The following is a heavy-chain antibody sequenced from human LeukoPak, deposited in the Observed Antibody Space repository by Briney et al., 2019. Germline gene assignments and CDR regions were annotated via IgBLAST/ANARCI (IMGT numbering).Heavy chain of an antibody. V-gene: IGHV1-69*13. J-gene: IGHJ4*02. CDR2: IIPIFGTA. CDR3: ASSKLPDTYYYFDY. CDR1: GGTFISYA. D-gene: IGHD1-14*01. Sequence: SVKVSCKASGGTFISYAISWVRQAPGQGLEWMGGIIPIFGTANYAQKFQGRVTITADESTSTAYMELSSLRSEDTAVYYCASSKLPDTYYYFDYWGQGTLVTVSS.